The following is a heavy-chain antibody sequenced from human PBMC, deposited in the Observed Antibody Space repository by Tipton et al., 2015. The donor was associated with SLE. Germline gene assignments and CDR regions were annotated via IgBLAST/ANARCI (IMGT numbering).Heavy chain of an antibody. V-gene: IGHV4-39*01. CDR3: ARGDVD. Sequence: GLVKPSETLSLICSVSGASVRNSSNYWAWIRQTPGRSLEWIGTIYYSVNTDYNPSLRSRVTISVDTSKNQVSLRLSSVTAADTAVYFCARGDVDWGQGTLVTVSS. CDR1: GASVRNSSNY. CDR2: IYYSVNT. J-gene: IGHJ4*02. D-gene: IGHD5-24*01.